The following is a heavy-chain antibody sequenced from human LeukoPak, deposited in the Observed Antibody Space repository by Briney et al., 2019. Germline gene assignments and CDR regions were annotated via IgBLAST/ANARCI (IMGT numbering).Heavy chain of an antibody. CDR2: IYYSGST. CDR1: GGSINNYY. CDR3: ARQTYYDFWSGYYDY. J-gene: IGHJ4*02. Sequence: SETLSLTCTVSGGSINNYYWSWIRQPPGKGLEWIGSIYYSGSTYYNPSLKSRVTISVDTSKNQFSLKLSSVTAADTAVYYCARQTYYDFWSGYYDYWGQGTLVTVSS. D-gene: IGHD3-3*01. V-gene: IGHV4-59*05.